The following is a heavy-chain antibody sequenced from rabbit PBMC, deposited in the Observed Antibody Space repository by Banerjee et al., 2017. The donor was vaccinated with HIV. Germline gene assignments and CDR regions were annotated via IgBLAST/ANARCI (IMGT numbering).Heavy chain of an antibody. CDR2: IYGDSSGTT. CDR3: ARDLAGVIGWNFNL. J-gene: IGHJ4*01. CDR1: GSDISSYS. D-gene: IGHD4-1*01. Sequence: QEHLEESGGDLVKPGASLTLTCTASGSDISSYSMGWVRQAPGKGLEWIACIYGDSSGTTYYASWAKGRFTISKTSSTTVTLQMTSLTAADTATYFCARDLAGVIGWNFNLWGPGTLVTVS. V-gene: IGHV1S45*01.